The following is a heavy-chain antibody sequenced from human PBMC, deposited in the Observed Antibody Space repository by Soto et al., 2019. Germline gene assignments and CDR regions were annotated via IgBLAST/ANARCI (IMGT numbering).Heavy chain of an antibody. CDR1: GLIFTRYS. CDR2: ISSTTNYI. J-gene: IGHJ4*02. Sequence: GGSLRLSCAASGLIFTRYSMNWVRQAPGKGLEWVSSISSTTNYIYYGDSMKGRFTISRDNAKNSLYLEMNSLRAEDTAVYYCARESEDLTSNFDYWGQGTLVTVSS. CDR3: ARESEDLTSNFDY. V-gene: IGHV3-21*06.